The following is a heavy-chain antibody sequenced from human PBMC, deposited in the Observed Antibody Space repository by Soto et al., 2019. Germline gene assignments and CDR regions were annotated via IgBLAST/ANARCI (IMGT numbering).Heavy chain of an antibody. CDR1: GYTFTSYG. CDR3: ARDQGIVVVIADWFDP. V-gene: IGHV1-18*01. J-gene: IGHJ5*02. CDR2: ISAYNGNT. Sequence: GASVTVSCKASGYTFTSYGISWVRQAPGQGLEWMGWISAYNGNTNYAQKLQGRVTMTTDTSTSTAYMELRSLRSDDTAVYYCARDQGIVVVIADWFDPWGQGTLVTVSS. D-gene: IGHD3-22*01.